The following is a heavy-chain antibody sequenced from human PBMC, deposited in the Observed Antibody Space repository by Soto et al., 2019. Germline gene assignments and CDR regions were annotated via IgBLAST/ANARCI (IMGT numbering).Heavy chain of an antibody. D-gene: IGHD6-19*01. CDR1: GGSISSYY. CDR3: ATGYSSGWYNGPIDY. CDR2: IYYSGST. Sequence: SETLSLTCTVSGGSISSYYWSWIRQPPGKGPEWLGYIYYSGSTNHNPSLKSRVTISVDTSKNQFSLKLSSVTAADTAVYYCATGYSSGWYNGPIDYWGQGTLVTVSS. J-gene: IGHJ4*02. V-gene: IGHV4-59*01.